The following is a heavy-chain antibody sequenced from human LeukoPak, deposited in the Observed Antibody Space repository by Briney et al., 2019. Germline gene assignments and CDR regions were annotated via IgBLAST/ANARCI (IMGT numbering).Heavy chain of an antibody. V-gene: IGHV4-39*02. CDR2: IYYSRST. D-gene: IGHD3-22*01. Sequence: SETLSLTCTVSGGSISSSSYYWGWIRQPPGKGLEWIGSIYYSRSTYYNPSLKSRVTISVDTSKNQFSLKLSSVTAADTAVYYCARDSSSEASGYYFDYWGQGTLVTVSS. J-gene: IGHJ4*02. CDR3: ARDSSSEASGYYFDY. CDR1: GGSISSSSYY.